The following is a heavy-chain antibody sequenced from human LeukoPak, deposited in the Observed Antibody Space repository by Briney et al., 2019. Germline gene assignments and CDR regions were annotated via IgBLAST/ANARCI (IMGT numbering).Heavy chain of an antibody. V-gene: IGHV3-30-3*01. Sequence: PGSSLRLSCAASGFTFSSYVMHWVRQAPGKGLEWVAVISYDGSNKYYADSVKGRFTISRDNSKNTLYLQMNSLRAEDTAVYYCARDEGDYYDSSGYYADYWGQGTLVTVSS. CDR3: ARDEGDYYDSSGYYADY. CDR2: ISYDGSNK. J-gene: IGHJ4*02. D-gene: IGHD3-22*01. CDR1: GFTFSSYV.